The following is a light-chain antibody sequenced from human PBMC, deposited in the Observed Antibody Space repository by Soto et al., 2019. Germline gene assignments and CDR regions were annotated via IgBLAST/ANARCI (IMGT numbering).Light chain of an antibody. J-gene: IGKJ4*01. CDR3: QQYGRSPFALT. V-gene: IGKV3-20*01. CDR2: GAS. Sequence: EIVLTQSPGTLSLSPGERATLSCRASQSVSSSYLAWYQQKPGQAPRLLIYGASSRATGIPDRFSGSGSGTDFTLTISRLEPEDFAVYYCQQYGRSPFALTFGGGTKVEIK. CDR1: QSVSSSY.